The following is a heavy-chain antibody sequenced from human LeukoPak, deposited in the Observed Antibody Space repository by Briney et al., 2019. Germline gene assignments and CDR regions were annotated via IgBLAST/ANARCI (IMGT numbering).Heavy chain of an antibody. CDR3: ARVRILTGSKLGAFDY. CDR1: GGTFSSYA. CDR2: IIPIFGTA. Sequence: ASVKVSCKASGGTFSSYAISWVRQAPGQGLEWMGGIIPIFGTANYAQKFQGRVTITADESTSTAYMELSSLRSEDTAVYYCARVRILTGSKLGAFDYWGQGTLVTVSS. V-gene: IGHV1-69*01. J-gene: IGHJ4*02. D-gene: IGHD3-9*01.